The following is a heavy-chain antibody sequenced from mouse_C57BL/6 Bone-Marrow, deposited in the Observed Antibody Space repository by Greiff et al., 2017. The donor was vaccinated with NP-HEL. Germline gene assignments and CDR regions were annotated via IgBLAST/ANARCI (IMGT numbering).Heavy chain of an antibody. CDR3: ARELTGTGYAMDY. CDR2: ISSGSSTI. Sequence: EVKLVESGGGLVKPGGSLKLSCAASGFTFSDYGMHWVRQAPEKGLEWVAYISSGSSTIYYADTVKGRFTISRDNAKNTLFLQMTSLRSEDTAMYYCARELTGTGYAMDYWGQGTSVTVSS. CDR1: GFTFSDYG. J-gene: IGHJ4*01. D-gene: IGHD4-1*01. V-gene: IGHV5-17*01.